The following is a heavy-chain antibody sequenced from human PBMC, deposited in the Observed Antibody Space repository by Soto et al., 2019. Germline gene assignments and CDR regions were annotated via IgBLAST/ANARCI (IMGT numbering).Heavy chain of an antibody. CDR3: EKLVGLVPHYYYGMDF. D-gene: IGHD3-9*01. Sequence: GGSLRLSCAASGFTFSSYGMHWVRQAPGKGLEWVAVISYDGSNKYYADSVKGRFTISRDNSKNTLYLQMNSLRAEDTAVYYCEKLVGLVPHYYYGMDFWGQGTTGTVCS. CDR2: ISYDGSNK. J-gene: IGHJ6*02. CDR1: GFTFSSYG. V-gene: IGHV3-30*18.